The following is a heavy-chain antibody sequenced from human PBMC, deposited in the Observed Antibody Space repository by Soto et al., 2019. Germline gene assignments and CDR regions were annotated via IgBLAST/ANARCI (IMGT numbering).Heavy chain of an antibody. CDR1: GFSLSTSGAG. V-gene: IGHV2-5*02. Sequence: SGPTLVNPTQTLTLTCTFSGFSLSTSGAGVGWIRQPPPKALEWLAVVYWDDDKRYSPSLKSRLTITKDTSKNQVVLKMTNMDPVDTATYYCAYRLYAGWLTGSYYDYWGQGTLVTVSS. D-gene: IGHD7-27*01. J-gene: IGHJ4*02. CDR3: AYRLYAGWLTGSYYDY. CDR2: VYWDDDK.